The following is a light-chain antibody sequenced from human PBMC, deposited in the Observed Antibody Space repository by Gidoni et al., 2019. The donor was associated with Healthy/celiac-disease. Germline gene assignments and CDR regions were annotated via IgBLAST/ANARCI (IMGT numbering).Light chain of an antibody. Sequence: DIQMTQSPSSLSASVGDRVTITCQASQDISNYLNWYQQKPGKAPKLLIYDASNLETGVPSRFSGSGSGTDFTFTISSLQPEDSATYYCQQYDIFGQGTKLEIK. J-gene: IGKJ2*01. CDR3: QQYDI. CDR2: DAS. CDR1: QDISNY. V-gene: IGKV1-33*01.